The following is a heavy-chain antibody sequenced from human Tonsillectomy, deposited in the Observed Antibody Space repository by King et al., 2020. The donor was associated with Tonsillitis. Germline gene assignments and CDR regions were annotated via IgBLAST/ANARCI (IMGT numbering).Heavy chain of an antibody. Sequence: VQLQESGPGLVKPSGTLSLTCAVSGGSISSSNWWGWVRQPPGKGLEWIGEIYHSGRTTYNPSLKSRVTISVDKSKNQLSLKPSSVTAADRAVYYCARAEAARDDAFDIWGQGTMVTVSS. CDR3: ARAEAARDDAFDI. CDR1: GGSISSSNW. D-gene: IGHD6-25*01. V-gene: IGHV4-4*02. J-gene: IGHJ3*02. CDR2: IYHSGRT.